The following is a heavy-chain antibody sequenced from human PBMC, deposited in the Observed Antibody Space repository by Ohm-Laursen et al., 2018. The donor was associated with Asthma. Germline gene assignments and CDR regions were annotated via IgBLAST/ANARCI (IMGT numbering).Heavy chain of an antibody. CDR1: GFTFSSYS. Sequence: SLRLSCSASGFTFSSYSMNWVRQAPGKGLEWVSSISSSSSYIYYADSVKGRFTISRDNAKNSLYLQMNSLRAEDTAVCYCARDPASGYDQYYYYGMDVWGQGTTVTVSS. CDR3: ARDPASGYDQYYYYGMDV. J-gene: IGHJ6*02. D-gene: IGHD5-12*01. V-gene: IGHV3-21*04. CDR2: ISSSSSYI.